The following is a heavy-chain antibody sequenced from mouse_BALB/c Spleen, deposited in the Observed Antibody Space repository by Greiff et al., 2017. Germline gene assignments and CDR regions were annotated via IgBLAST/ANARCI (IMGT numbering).Heavy chain of an antibody. CDR3: ARDRYGAMDD. J-gene: IGHJ4*01. CDR2: IYPGDGDT. V-gene: IGHV1-80*01. D-gene: IGHD2-14*01. CDR1: GYAFSSYW. Sequence: QVQLQQSGAELVRPGSSVKISCKASGYAFSSYWMNWVKQRPGQGLEWIGQIYPGDGDTNYNGKFKGKATLTADKSSNTAYMQLSSLTSEDSAVYFCARDRYGAMDDWGQGTSVTVSS.